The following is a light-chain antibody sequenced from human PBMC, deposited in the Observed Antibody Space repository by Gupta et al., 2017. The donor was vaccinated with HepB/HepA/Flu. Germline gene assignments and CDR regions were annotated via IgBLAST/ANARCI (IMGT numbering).Light chain of an antibody. CDR3: SSYTSSSTLYV. J-gene: IGLJ1*01. Sequence: QSALNPTASLSGLPGPSITIPSTGTSSDVGGYNYVSWYPQHPGKAPKLRIYDVSYRPSGVSNCFSGSKSGNTASVTISGLQAEDEADYYCSSYTSSSTLYVFGTGTKVTVL. CDR2: DVS. V-gene: IGLV2-14*01. CDR1: SSDVGGYNY.